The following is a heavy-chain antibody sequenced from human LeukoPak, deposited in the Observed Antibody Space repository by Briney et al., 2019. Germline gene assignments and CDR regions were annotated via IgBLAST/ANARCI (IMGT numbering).Heavy chain of an antibody. Sequence: PGGSLRLSCAASGFTFSSYWMSWVRQAPGKGLEWVANIKQDGSEKYYVDSVKGRFTISRDNAKNSLYLQMNRLRAEDTAVYYCARDSWTYCGGDCYSYYFDYWGQGTLVTVSS. V-gene: IGHV3-7*03. CDR3: ARDSWTYCGGDCYSYYFDY. CDR2: IKQDGSEK. J-gene: IGHJ4*02. CDR1: GFTFSSYW. D-gene: IGHD2-21*02.